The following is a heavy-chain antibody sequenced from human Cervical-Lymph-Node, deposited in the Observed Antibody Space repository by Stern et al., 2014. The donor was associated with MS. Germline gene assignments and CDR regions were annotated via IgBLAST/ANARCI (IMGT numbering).Heavy chain of an antibody. CDR3: AKGGSIYYYGLDV. Sequence: EVQLEESGGGLVQPGGSLRLSCAASGFSFGNYAMTWVRQAQGKGLECVSSISGSGGSTHYAESVKGRVTISRDNSKNTLYLQMNGLRAEDTAMYYCAKGGSIYYYGLDVWGQGTTVTVSS. CDR2: ISGSGGST. J-gene: IGHJ6*02. CDR1: GFSFGNYA. V-gene: IGHV3-23*04. D-gene: IGHD3-3*01.